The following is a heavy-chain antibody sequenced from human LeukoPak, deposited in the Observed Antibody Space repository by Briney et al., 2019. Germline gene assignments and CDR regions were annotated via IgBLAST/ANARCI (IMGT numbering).Heavy chain of an antibody. CDR2: IYYSGST. Sequence: SETPSLTCTVSGGSITSSSYYCGWICQPPGRGLEWIGSIYYSGSTYYNPSLKSRVTISVDTSKNQFSLKLSSVTAADTAVYYCARHLRFLEWLSPGEFDPWGQGTLVTVSS. CDR1: GGSITSSSYY. CDR3: ARHLRFLEWLSPGEFDP. D-gene: IGHD3-3*01. J-gene: IGHJ5*02. V-gene: IGHV4-39*01.